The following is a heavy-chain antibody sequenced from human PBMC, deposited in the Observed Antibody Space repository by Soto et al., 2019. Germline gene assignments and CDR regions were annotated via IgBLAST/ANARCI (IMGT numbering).Heavy chain of an antibody. Sequence: QVQLQESGPGLVKPSETLSLTCTVSGGSVSSGSYYWSWIRQPPGKGLEWIGYIYYSGSTNYNPSRKSRVTISVDTSKNQFSLKLSSVTAADTAVYYCARAVAAAGYYYGMDVWGQGTTVTVSS. J-gene: IGHJ6*02. CDR2: IYYSGST. D-gene: IGHD6-13*01. CDR3: ARAVAAAGYYYGMDV. CDR1: GGSVSSGSYY. V-gene: IGHV4-61*01.